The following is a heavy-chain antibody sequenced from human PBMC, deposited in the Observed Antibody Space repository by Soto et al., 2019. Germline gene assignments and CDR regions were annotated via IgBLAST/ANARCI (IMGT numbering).Heavy chain of an antibody. D-gene: IGHD6-13*01. CDR2: VIPILGKP. V-gene: IGHV1-69*12. CDR3: ARIWGIADRDS. CDR1: GDSFKTYS. J-gene: IGHJ5*01. Sequence: QVQLVQSGAEVKKPGSSVKVSCKSSGDSFKTYSVSWVRQAPGQGLEWMGGVIPILGKPMYAQKFQDRVTITADESTSTVFMELTRLMSDAAAVYYCARIWGIADRDSWGQGTRVTVSS.